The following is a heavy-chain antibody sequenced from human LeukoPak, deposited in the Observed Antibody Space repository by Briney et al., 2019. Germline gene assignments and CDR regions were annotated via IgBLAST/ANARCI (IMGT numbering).Heavy chain of an antibody. Sequence: GASVKVSCKASGYTFTGYYMHWVRQAPGQGLEWMGWINPKSGGTNYAQKFQGRVTMTRDTSISTASMELSRLRSDDTAVYYCAREDIVVVVASTGWFDPWGQGTLVTVSS. D-gene: IGHD2-15*01. J-gene: IGHJ5*02. CDR3: AREDIVVVVASTGWFDP. CDR2: INPKSGGT. CDR1: GYTFTGYY. V-gene: IGHV1-2*02.